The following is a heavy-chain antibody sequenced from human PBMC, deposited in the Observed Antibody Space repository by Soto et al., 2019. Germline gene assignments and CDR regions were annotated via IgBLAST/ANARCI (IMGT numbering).Heavy chain of an antibody. CDR1: GFTFTSYA. J-gene: IGHJ4*02. V-gene: IGHV1-18*01. CDR3: ARDFTGWPPDGVDS. Sequence: ASVKVSCKASGFTFTSYAITWVRQAPGQGLEWMGWISAYNGNTNYAQNLQGRVTMTTDTSTSTAYMELGSLTSDDTAVYYGARDFTGWPPDGVDSWGQGTQVTVSS. D-gene: IGHD3-16*01. CDR2: ISAYNGNT.